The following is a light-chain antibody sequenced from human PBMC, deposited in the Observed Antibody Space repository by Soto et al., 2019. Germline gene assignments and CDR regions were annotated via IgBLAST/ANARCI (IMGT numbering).Light chain of an antibody. V-gene: IGLV1-40*01. CDR3: QSYDSSLIGQNV. CDR2: GNS. CDR1: SSNIGAGYD. J-gene: IGLJ1*01. Sequence: QSVLTQPPSVSGAPGQRVTISCTGSSSNIGAGYDVHWYQQLPGTAPKLLIYGNSNRPSGVPDRFSGSKSGTSASLAITGLQAEDEADYYCQSYDSSLIGQNVFGTGTKVTVL.